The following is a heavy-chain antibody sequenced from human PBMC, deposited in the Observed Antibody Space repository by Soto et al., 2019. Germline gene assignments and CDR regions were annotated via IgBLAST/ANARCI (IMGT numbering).Heavy chain of an antibody. CDR2: IYYSGST. V-gene: IGHV4-31*03. Sequence: SETLSLTCTVPGGSISSGGYYWSWIRQHPGKGLEWIGYIYYSGSTYYNPSLKSRVTISVDTSKNQFSLKLSSVTAADTAVYYCARGGGLYYYGMDVWGQGTTVTV. J-gene: IGHJ6*02. CDR3: ARGGGLYYYGMDV. CDR1: GGSISSGGYY. D-gene: IGHD3-16*01.